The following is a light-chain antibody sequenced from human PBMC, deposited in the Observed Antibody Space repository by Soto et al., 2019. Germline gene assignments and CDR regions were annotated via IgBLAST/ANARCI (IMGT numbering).Light chain of an antibody. CDR1: SSDVGRYDL. Sequence: QSALTQPASVSGSPGQSITSSCTGTSSDVGRYDLVSWYQQHPGKAPKLMIYEGIKRPSGVSNRFSGSKSGNTASLTISGLQAEDEGDYYCCSYAGSNTFVLFGGGTKLTV. V-gene: IGLV2-23*03. CDR2: EGI. CDR3: CSYAGSNTFVL. J-gene: IGLJ2*01.